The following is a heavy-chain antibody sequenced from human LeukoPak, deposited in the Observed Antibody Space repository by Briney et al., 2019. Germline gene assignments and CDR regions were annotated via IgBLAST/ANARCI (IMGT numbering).Heavy chain of an antibody. J-gene: IGHJ3*02. V-gene: IGHV4-59*01. CDR3: ARVAPRFLEWLLAIDAFDI. CDR2: IYYSGST. Sequence: SETLSLTCTVSGGSISSYYWSWIRQPPGKGLEWIGYIYYSGSTNYNPSLKSRVTISVDTSKNQFSLKLSSVTAADTAVYYCARVAPRFLEWLLAIDAFDIWGQGTMVTVSS. CDR1: GGSISSYY. D-gene: IGHD3-3*01.